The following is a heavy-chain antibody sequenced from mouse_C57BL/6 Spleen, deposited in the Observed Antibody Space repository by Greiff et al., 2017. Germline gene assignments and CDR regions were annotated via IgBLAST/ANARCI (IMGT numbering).Heavy chain of an antibody. V-gene: IGHV1-82*01. CDR2: IYPGDGDT. CDR3: ARAYGSSHWYFDV. Sequence: VQLQQSGPELVKPGASVKISCKASGYAFSSSWMNWVKQRPGKGLEWIGRIYPGDGDTNYNGKFKGKATLTADKSSSTAYMQLSSLTSEDSAVYCCARAYGSSHWYFDVWGTGTTVTVSS. J-gene: IGHJ1*03. CDR1: GYAFSSSW. D-gene: IGHD1-1*01.